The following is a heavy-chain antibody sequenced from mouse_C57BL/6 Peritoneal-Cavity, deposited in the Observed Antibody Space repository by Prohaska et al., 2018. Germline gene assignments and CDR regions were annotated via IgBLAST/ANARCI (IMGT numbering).Heavy chain of an antibody. CDR2: IDPSDSYT. D-gene: IGHD1-1*01. J-gene: IGHJ1*03. CDR3: ARPPITTVVATDFWYFDV. Sequence: QVQLQQPGAELVKPGASVKLSCKASGYTFTSYWMQWVKQRPGQGLEWIGEIDPSDSYTNYNQKFKGKATLTVETSSSTAYMQLSSLTSEDSAVYYCARPPITTVVATDFWYFDVWGTGTTVTVSS. CDR1: GYTFTSYW. V-gene: IGHV1-50*01.